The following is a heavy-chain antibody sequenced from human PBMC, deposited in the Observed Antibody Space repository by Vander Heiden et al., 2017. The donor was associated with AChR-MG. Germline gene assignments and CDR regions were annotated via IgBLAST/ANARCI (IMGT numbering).Heavy chain of an antibody. Sequence: QVQLVQSGAEVKKPGSSVKVSCKASGSTFSSYAISWVRQAPGQGLEWMGGIIPIFGTANYAQKFQGRVTITADKSTSTAYMELSSLRSEDTAVYYCARETKYYYDSSGYDAFDIWGQGTMVTVSS. CDR2: IIPIFGTA. CDR1: GSTFSSYA. J-gene: IGHJ3*02. CDR3: ARETKYYYDSSGYDAFDI. D-gene: IGHD3-22*01. V-gene: IGHV1-69*06.